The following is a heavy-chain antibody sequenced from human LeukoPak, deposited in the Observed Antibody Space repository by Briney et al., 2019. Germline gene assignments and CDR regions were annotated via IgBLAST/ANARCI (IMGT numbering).Heavy chain of an antibody. Sequence: AGGSLRLSCAASGFTFSTYAVNWVRQAPGKGLEWVSAITGSGGATYYADSVKGRFTISKHNSKNTLYLQMNSLRAEDTAVYYCARGGKNDFWSGYYPGDYYYYYGMDVWGQGTTVTVSS. D-gene: IGHD3-3*01. CDR3: ARGGKNDFWSGYYPGDYYYYYGMDV. CDR1: GFTFSTYA. CDR2: ITGSGGAT. J-gene: IGHJ6*02. V-gene: IGHV3-23*01.